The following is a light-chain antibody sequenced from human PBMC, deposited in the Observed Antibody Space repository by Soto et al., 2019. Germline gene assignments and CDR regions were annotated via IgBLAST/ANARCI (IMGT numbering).Light chain of an antibody. CDR3: SSYTSSDPLVV. V-gene: IGLV2-14*01. J-gene: IGLJ1*01. Sequence: QSVLTQPASVSGSPGQSITVSCTGTTGDVGGYNYVSWYQQHPGKAPKLIIYEVTNRPSGVSNRFSASKSGNTASLTISGLQADDEADYYCSSYTSSDPLVVFGTGTKLTVL. CDR1: TGDVGGYNY. CDR2: EVT.